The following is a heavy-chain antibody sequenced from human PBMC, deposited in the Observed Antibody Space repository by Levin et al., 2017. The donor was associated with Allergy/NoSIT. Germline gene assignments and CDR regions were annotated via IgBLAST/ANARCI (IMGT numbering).Heavy chain of an antibody. CDR3: ARDRVPITLGRGANWKYGMDV. CDR1: GYTFTDYY. J-gene: IGHJ6*02. V-gene: IGHV1-2*02. Sequence: ASVKVSCKASGYTFTDYYMQWVRQAPGQGLEWMGWINPNSGGTNYAQKFQGRVTMTSDTSISTAYMELSRLTSDDTAVYYCARDRVPITLGRGANWKYGMDVWGQGTTVTVSS. CDR2: INPNSGGT. D-gene: IGHD3-10*01.